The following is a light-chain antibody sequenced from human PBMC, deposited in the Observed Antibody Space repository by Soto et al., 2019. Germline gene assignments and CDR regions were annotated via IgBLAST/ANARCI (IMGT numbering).Light chain of an antibody. Sequence: EIVMTQSPATLSVSPGERATLSCMASQSVSSNLAGNQQKPGQTPRLLVSGASTRATGIPARFSGSGSGTEFTLTICSLQPEDFATYYCQQCYSTPQTFGQGTNV. CDR3: QQCYSTPQT. V-gene: IGKV3-15*01. CDR2: GAS. J-gene: IGKJ1*01. CDR1: QSVSSN.